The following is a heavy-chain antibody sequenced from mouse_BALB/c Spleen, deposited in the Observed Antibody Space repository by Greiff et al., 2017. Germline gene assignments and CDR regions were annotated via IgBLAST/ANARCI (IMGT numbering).Heavy chain of an antibody. CDR2: INSNGGST. J-gene: IGHJ1*01. Sequence: EVHLVESGGGLVQPGGSLKLSCAASGFTFSSYGMSWVRQTPDKRLELVATINSNGGSTYYPDSVKGRFTISRDNAKNTLYLQMSSLKSEDTAMYYCARGGLLGYFDVWGEGTTVTVSS. CDR3: ARGGLLGYFDV. CDR1: GFTFSSYG. V-gene: IGHV5-6-3*01. D-gene: IGHD2-10*02.